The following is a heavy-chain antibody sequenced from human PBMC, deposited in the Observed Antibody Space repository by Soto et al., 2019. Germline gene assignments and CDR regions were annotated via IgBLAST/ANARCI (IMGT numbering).Heavy chain of an antibody. D-gene: IGHD2-2*01. J-gene: IGHJ4*02. CDR1: GCTFTSYY. CDR3: AGGRLGIVLVPAAQAHFDY. CDR2: INPSGGST. V-gene: IGHV1-46*01. Sequence: AAVKVSCKESGCTFTSYYMHWVGQAPGQGREGMGIINPSGGSTSYAQKFQGRVTMTRDTSTSTDYMELSSLRSEDTAVYYCAGGRLGIVLVPAAQAHFDYWGQGTLVTVSS.